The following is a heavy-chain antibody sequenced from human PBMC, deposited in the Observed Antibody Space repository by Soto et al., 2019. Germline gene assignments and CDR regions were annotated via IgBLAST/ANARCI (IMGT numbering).Heavy chain of an antibody. CDR2: IRSKAYGGTT. CDR1: GFTFGDYA. CDR3: TRDQGYYDFWSGFDPSSYYYGMDV. Sequence: GGSLRLSCTASGFTFGDYAMSWFRQAPGKGLEWVGFIRSKAYGGTTEYAASVKGRFTISRDDSKSIAYLQMNSLKTEDTAVYYCTRDQGYYDFWSGFDPSSYYYGMDVWGQGTTVTVSS. V-gene: IGHV3-49*03. J-gene: IGHJ6*02. D-gene: IGHD3-3*01.